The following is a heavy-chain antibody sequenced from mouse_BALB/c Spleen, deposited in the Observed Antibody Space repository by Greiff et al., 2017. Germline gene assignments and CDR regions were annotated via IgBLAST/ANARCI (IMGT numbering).Heavy chain of an antibody. CDR3: TAYYRYDEGFAY. CDR2: IRLKSNNYAT. J-gene: IGHJ3*01. Sequence: EVQVVESGGGLVQPGGSMKLSCVASGFTFSNYWMNWVRQSPEKGLEWVAEIRLKSNNYATHYAESVKGRFTISRDDSKSSVYLQMNNLRAEDTGIYYCTAYYRYDEGFAYWGQGTLVTVSA. CDR1: GFTFSNYW. V-gene: IGHV6-6*02. D-gene: IGHD2-14*01.